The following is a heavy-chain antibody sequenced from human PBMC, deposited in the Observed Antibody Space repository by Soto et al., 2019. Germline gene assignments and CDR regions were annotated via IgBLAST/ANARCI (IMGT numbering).Heavy chain of an antibody. CDR3: ARGHDVVRVPLAIRVAYFDY. D-gene: IGHD2-8*01. CDR2: ISATGSDM. V-gene: IGHV3-21*01. J-gene: IGHJ4*02. Sequence: CVRQARWRSLEWVSSISATGSDMSYADSVKGRFTISRDNTKNSLFRQLNNLRVEDAAVYFCARGHDVVRVPLAIRVAYFDYWGQGAVVTVSS.